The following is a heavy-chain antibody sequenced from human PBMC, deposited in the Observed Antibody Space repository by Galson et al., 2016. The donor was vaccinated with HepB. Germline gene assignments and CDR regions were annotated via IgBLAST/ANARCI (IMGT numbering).Heavy chain of an antibody. CDR3: ARDAGYYGMDV. V-gene: IGHV3-53*01. J-gene: IGHJ6*02. CDR2: VYSGGST. CDR1: GFTVISNY. Sequence: SLRLSCAASGFTVISNYMTWVRQAPGKGLEWISVVYSGGSTYYADSVKGRFTISRDNSKNTLYLQMSSLRAEDTAIYYCARDAGYYGMDVWGQGTTVTVSS.